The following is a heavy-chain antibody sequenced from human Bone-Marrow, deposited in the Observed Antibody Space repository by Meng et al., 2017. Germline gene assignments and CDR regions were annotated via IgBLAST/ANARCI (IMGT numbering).Heavy chain of an antibody. CDR2: INPKRGDT. CDR1: GYTFPAYW. Sequence: AVVKKPGSSVKFSIKASGYTFPAYWLHWGRRSPGRGLEWMGRINPKRGDTHYAQRFQGRVTMTGDTSISTAYMELSGLRSDDTAMYYCARDEDISAAGKLFGDYWGQGTLVTVSS. V-gene: IGHV1-2*06. D-gene: IGHD6-13*01. J-gene: IGHJ4*02. CDR3: ARDEDISAAGKLFGDY.